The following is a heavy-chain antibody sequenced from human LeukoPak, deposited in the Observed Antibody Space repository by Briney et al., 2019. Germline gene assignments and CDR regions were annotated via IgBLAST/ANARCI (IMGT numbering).Heavy chain of an antibody. J-gene: IGHJ4*02. CDR3: ARDLSPVVRASPMGY. CDR1: GFTFTSYG. Sequence: SGGSLRLSSAASGFTFTSYGMHWVRQAPGKGLEWVALITYDGYYKYYSDSVKGRFTISSDTSKNTMYLQMNSLRAEDTAVYYCARDLSPVVRASPMGYWGQGTLVTVSS. CDR2: ITYDGYYK. D-gene: IGHD3-10*01. V-gene: IGHV3-30*03.